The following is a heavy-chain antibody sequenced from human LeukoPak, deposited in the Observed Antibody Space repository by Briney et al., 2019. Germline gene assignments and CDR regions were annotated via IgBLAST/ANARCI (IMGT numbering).Heavy chain of an antibody. J-gene: IGHJ6*03. V-gene: IGHV4-39*07. CDR1: GGSISSSSYY. CDR2: IYYSVST. CDR3: ARDNFEHYYYYMDV. Sequence: SETLSLTCTVSGGSISSSSYYWGWIRQPPGKGLEWIGSIYYSVSTYYNPSLKSRVTISVDTSKNQFSLKLSSVTAADTAVYYCARDNFEHYYYYMDVWGKGTTVTISS.